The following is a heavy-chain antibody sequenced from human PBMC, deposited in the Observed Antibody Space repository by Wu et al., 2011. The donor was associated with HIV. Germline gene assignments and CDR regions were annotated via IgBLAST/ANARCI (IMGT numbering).Heavy chain of an antibody. Sequence: QVQLVQSGAEVKKPGASVKVSCKTSGYTFTDYYMHWVRQAPGQGLEWMGRINPYTGGTTYARKFQDRVTMTGETSISTAYMELRSLRSEDTAVYYCARDFGGDEEYWGQGTLVTVSS. J-gene: IGHJ4*02. D-gene: IGHD2-21*01. CDR3: ARDFGGDEEY. CDR2: INPYTGGT. CDR1: GYTFTDYY. V-gene: IGHV1-2*02.